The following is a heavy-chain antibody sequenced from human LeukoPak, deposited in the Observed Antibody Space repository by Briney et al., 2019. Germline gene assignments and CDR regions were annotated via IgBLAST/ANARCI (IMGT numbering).Heavy chain of an antibody. CDR2: ISAYNGNT. D-gene: IGHD2-2*01. J-gene: IGHJ1*01. CDR1: GYTFTSYG. Sequence: ASVKVFCKASGYTFTSYGISWVRQAPGQGLEWMGWISAYNGNTNYAQKLQGRVTMTTDTSTSTAYMELRSLRSDDTAVYYCARAGNYCSSTSCSPYFQHWGQGTLVTVSS. CDR3: ARAGNYCSSTSCSPYFQH. V-gene: IGHV1-18*01.